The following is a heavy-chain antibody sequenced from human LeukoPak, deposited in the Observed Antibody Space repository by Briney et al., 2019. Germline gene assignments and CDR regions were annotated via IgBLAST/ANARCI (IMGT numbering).Heavy chain of an antibody. J-gene: IGHJ4*02. D-gene: IGHD3-22*01. V-gene: IGHV3-7*01. CDR1: GFTFSSYW. CDR3: ARDLGYYYDSSGCPPFDY. Sequence: PGGSLRLSCAASGFTFSSYWMSWVRQAPGKGLEWVANIKQDGSEKYYVDSVKGRFTISRDNAKNSLYLQMNSLRAEDTAVYYCARDLGYYYDSSGCPPFDYWGQGTLVTVSS. CDR2: IKQDGSEK.